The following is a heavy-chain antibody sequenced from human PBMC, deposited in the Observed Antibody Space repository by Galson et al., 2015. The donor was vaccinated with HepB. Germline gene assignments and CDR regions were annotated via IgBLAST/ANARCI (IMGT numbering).Heavy chain of an antibody. J-gene: IGHJ6*02. Sequence: SLRLSCAASGFTFSRYNMNWVRQAPGKGLEWVSSISYSSTYRYYADSVKGRFTISRDNAKNSLYLQMDGLRAEDTAVYYCARDRSDSSGFQWGYYYFDMAVWGQGTAVTVSS. D-gene: IGHD3-22*01. CDR2: ISYSSTYR. CDR3: ARDRSDSSGFQWGYYYFDMAV. V-gene: IGHV3-21*01. CDR1: GFTFSRYN.